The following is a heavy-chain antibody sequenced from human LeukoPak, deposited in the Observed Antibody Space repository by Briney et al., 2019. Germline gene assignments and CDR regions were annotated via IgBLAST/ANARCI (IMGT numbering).Heavy chain of an antibody. CDR2: IYHTGDT. CDR3: ARVGSVVATTIDY. D-gene: IGHD5-12*01. CDR1: GGSVSTGSYY. J-gene: IGHJ4*02. Sequence: PSETLSLTCTVSGGSVSTGSYYWSWIRQPPGKGLEWIGYIYHTGDTNYNPSLKSRVTISVDTSKNQFSLELSSVTAADTAVYYCARVGSVVATTIDYWGQGTLVTVTS. V-gene: IGHV4-61*01.